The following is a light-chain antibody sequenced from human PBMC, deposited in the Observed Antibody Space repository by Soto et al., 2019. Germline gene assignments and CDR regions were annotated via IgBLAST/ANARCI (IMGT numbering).Light chain of an antibody. CDR3: SSYTSSSTRV. CDR2: EVS. J-gene: IGLJ1*01. V-gene: IGLV2-14*03. Sequence: QSVLTQPASVSGSPGQSITISCTGTSSDVGAYDYVSWYQQHPDKAPKLMIYEVSNRPSGVSNRFSGSKSVNTATLTISGLQADDEADYYCSSYTSSSTRVFGTGTEATVL. CDR1: SSDVGAYDY.